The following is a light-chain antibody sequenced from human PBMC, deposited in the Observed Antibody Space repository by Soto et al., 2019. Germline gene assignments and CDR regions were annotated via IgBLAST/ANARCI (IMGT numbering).Light chain of an antibody. Sequence: ETVMTQSPATLSVSPGERATLSCRASQSARISLGWYQQKPGQAHRLLIYDVSTRATGVQARFGGSGSGTDFTLTISDLEPADFGLYYCKQYTNWPKTFGQGTKVDIK. J-gene: IGKJ1*01. CDR1: QSARIS. CDR2: DVS. CDR3: KQYTNWPKT. V-gene: IGKV3-15*01.